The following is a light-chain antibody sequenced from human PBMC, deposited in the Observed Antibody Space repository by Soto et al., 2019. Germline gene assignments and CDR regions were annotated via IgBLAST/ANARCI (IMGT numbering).Light chain of an antibody. CDR3: SSYTSSSTL. CDR2: DVS. J-gene: IGLJ2*01. V-gene: IGLV2-14*01. Sequence: QSALTQPASVSGSPGQSITISCTGTSRDVGGYNYVSWYQQHPDKAPKLMIYDVSNRPSGVSNRFSGSKSGNTASLTISGLQAEDEADYYCSSYTSSSTLFGGGTKVTVL. CDR1: SRDVGGYNY.